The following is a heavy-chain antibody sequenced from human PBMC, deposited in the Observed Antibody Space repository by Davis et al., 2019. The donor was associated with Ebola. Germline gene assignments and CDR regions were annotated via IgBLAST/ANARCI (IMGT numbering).Heavy chain of an antibody. CDR2: IYPGDSDT. CDR1: GYSFTSYW. CDR3: ARLGGYSGYARYYFDY. J-gene: IGHJ4*02. D-gene: IGHD5-12*01. Sequence: GESLKISCKGSGYSFTSYWIGWVRQMPGKGLEWMGIIYPGDSDTRYSPSFQGQVTISADKSISTAYLQWSSLKASDTAMYYCARLGGYSGYARYYFDYWGQGTLVTVSS. V-gene: IGHV5-51*01.